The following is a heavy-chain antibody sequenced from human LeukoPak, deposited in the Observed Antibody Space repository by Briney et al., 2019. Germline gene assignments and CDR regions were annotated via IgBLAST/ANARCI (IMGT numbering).Heavy chain of an antibody. CDR1: GGSISRSSYY. V-gene: IGHV4-39*01. Sequence: SETLSLTCSVSGGSISRSSYYWGWIRQPPGKGLEWIGSIYYSGSTYYNPSLKSRVTISVDTSKNQFSLELSSVTAADTAVYYCASGPRPFDYWGQGTLVTVSS. CDR3: ASGPRPFDY. J-gene: IGHJ4*02. CDR2: IYYSGST.